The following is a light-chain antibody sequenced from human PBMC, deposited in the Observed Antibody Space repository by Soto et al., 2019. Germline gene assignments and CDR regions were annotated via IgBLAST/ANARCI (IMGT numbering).Light chain of an antibody. CDR3: QQCDTWCT. CDR2: GAY. V-gene: IGKV3-15*01. J-gene: IGKJ4*01. CDR1: QSVGSN. Sequence: EIVMTQSPDTLSVSPGERATLSCRASQSVGSNLAWYQKKPGRAPRLLLFGAYTRATGIPARFSGSGSRTEFTLTISVLQSEDFAVYYCQQCDTWCTFGRGTKVEIK.